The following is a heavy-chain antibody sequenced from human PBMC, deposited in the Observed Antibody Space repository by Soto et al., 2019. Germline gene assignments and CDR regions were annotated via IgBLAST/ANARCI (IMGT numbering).Heavy chain of an antibody. Sequence: SGGSLRLSCAASGFTVSSNYMSWVRQAPGKGLEWVSVIYSGGSTYYADSVKGRFTISRHNSKNTLYLQMNSLRAEDTAVYYCARDTVSHAFDIWGQGTMVTVSS. CDR2: IYSGGST. D-gene: IGHD4-17*01. J-gene: IGHJ3*02. V-gene: IGHV3-53*04. CDR1: GFTVSSNY. CDR3: ARDTVSHAFDI.